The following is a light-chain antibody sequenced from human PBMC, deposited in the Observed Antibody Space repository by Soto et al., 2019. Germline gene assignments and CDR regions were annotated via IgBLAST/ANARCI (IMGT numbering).Light chain of an antibody. Sequence: EVVLKQSPGTLSLSRGERATLSCRASERIYSAYLVWYQQKPGQAPRLLIYGTSSRATGIPDRFSGSGSGTDFTLTISRLEPEDFAVYYCQQYGNSPITFGQGTRLEIK. CDR1: ERIYSAY. V-gene: IGKV3-20*01. CDR2: GTS. CDR3: QQYGNSPIT. J-gene: IGKJ5*01.